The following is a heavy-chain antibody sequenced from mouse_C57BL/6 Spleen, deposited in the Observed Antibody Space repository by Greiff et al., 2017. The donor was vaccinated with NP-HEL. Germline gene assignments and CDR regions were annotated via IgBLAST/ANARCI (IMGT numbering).Heavy chain of an antibody. Sequence: QVQLQQSGAELVRPGASVTLSCKASGYTFTDYEMHWVKQTPVHGLEWIGAIDPETGGTAYNQKFKGKAILTAAKSSSPAYMELRSLTSDDSAVYYCTRWGTTVVAPYYYAMDYWGQGTSVTVSS. J-gene: IGHJ4*01. D-gene: IGHD1-1*01. CDR1: GYTFTDYE. CDR2: IDPETGGT. CDR3: TRWGTTVVAPYYYAMDY. V-gene: IGHV1-15*01.